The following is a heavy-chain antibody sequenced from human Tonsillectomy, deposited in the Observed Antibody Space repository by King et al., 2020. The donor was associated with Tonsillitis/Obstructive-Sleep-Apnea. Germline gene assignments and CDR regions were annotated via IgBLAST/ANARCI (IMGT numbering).Heavy chain of an antibody. Sequence: QLVQSGAEVKKPGESLKISCKGSGYTFTNYWIGWVRQMPGRGLEWMGVIYPTDSDTRYSPSFQGQVTISADKSISTAYLQWRSLRSDDTAVYYCARVNYDSSGYYDGFDYWGQGTLVTVSS. CDR3: ARVNYDSSGYYDGFDY. J-gene: IGHJ4*02. V-gene: IGHV5-51*03. D-gene: IGHD3-22*01. CDR1: GYTFTNYW. CDR2: IYPTDSDT.